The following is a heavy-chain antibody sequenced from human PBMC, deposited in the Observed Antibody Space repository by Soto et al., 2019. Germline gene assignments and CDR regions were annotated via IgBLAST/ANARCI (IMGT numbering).Heavy chain of an antibody. D-gene: IGHD4-17*01. CDR2: IYSTGST. CDR1: GASTGSGGYY. Sequence: QVQLQESGPGLVKTSQTLSLTCTVSGASTGSGGYYWIWIRQHPGKGLEWLGYIYSTGSTYHSPSLKSRASISVDTSKNEFSLKLDSVTAADTAVYYCARADYGDRGLAFDSWGQGTLVTVSS. V-gene: IGHV4-31*03. CDR3: ARADYGDRGLAFDS. J-gene: IGHJ4*02.